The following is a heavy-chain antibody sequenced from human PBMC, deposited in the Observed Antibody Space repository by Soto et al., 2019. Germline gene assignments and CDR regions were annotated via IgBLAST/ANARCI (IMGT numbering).Heavy chain of an antibody. CDR2: ISGSGGNT. D-gene: IGHD3-3*01. CDR3: AKDRQEVLRFLEWLFHY. V-gene: IGHV3-23*01. CDR1: GFTFSSYA. J-gene: IGHJ4*02. Sequence: GGSLRLSCAASGFTFSSYAMSWVRQAPGKGLEWVSGISGSGGNTSYADSVKGRFTISRDNSKNTLYLQMNSLRAEDTAVYYCAKDRQEVLRFLEWLFHYWGQGTLVTVSS.